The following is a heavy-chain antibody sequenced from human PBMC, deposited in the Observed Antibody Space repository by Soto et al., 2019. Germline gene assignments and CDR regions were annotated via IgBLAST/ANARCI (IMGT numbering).Heavy chain of an antibody. CDR1: GFTFNAFY. Sequence: QVQLVQSGGGLVKPGGSLRLSCTTSGFTFNAFYMSWVRQAPGKGLEWVSYISSDSKTVYYADFVKGRFTISRDNAQKSLYLQMNSLSAGDTAVYYCVRDRAQAWIRLWGQGTLVSVSS. V-gene: IGHV3-11*01. J-gene: IGHJ4*02. CDR3: VRDRAQAWIRL. CDR2: ISSDSKTV. D-gene: IGHD5-18*01.